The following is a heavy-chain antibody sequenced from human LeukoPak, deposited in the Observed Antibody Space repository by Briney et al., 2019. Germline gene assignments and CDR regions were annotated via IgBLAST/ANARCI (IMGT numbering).Heavy chain of an antibody. Sequence: PGGSLRLSCAASGFTVSSNYMSWVRQAPGKGLEWVSSISSSNSYIFYADSVKGRFTISRDNAKSSLYLQMNSLRAEDTAIYYCARVEDHYDSSGYSARDYWGQGTLVTVSS. J-gene: IGHJ4*02. V-gene: IGHV3-21*01. CDR2: ISSSNSYI. CDR3: ARVEDHYDSSGYSARDY. D-gene: IGHD3-22*01. CDR1: GFTVSSNY.